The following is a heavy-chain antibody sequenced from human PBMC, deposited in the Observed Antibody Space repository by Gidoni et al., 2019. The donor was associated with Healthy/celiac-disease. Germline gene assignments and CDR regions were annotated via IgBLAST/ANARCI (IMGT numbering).Heavy chain of an antibody. V-gene: IGHV1-2*02. D-gene: IGHD2-2*01. CDR2: INPNSGGT. CDR3: ARDSCSSTSCYGADY. J-gene: IGHJ4*02. CDR1: GYTFPGYY. Sequence: VQLVQSGAEGQKPGASGKVSCKASGYTFPGYYMHWVRQAPGQGLEWMGWINPNSGGTNYAQKFQGRVTMTRDTSISTAYMELSRLRSDDTAVYYCARDSCSSTSCYGADYWGQGTLVTVSS.